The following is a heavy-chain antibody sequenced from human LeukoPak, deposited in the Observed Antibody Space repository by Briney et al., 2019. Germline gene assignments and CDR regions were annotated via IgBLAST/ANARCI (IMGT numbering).Heavy chain of an antibody. D-gene: IGHD3-16*01. CDR3: ARLPRSYGYYFDY. CDR2: IYYIGST. CDR1: GGSLSSYY. Sequence: PSETLSLTCAVSGGSLSSYYWNWIRQPPGKGLEWLGYIYYIGSTNYDPSLKSRVTISVDTSKNQFSLKLSSVTAADTAVYCWARLPRSYGYYFDYWGQGTLVTVSS. J-gene: IGHJ4*02. V-gene: IGHV4-59*01.